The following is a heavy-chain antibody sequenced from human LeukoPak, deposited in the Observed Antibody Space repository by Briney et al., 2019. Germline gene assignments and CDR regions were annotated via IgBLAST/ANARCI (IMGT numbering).Heavy chain of an antibody. Sequence: KVSCKASGGTFSSYAISWVRQMPGKGLEWMGIIYPGDSDTRYNPSFQGQVTISADKSISTAYLQWSSLKASDTAMYYCARQGTTVTTFVVFDIWGQGTVVTVSS. V-gene: IGHV5-51*01. CDR1: GGTFSSYA. CDR3: ARQGTTVTTFVVFDI. J-gene: IGHJ3*02. CDR2: IYPGDSDT. D-gene: IGHD4-17*01.